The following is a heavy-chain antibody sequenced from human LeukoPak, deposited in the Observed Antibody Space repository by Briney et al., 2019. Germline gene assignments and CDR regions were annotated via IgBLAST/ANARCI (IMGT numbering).Heavy chain of an antibody. CDR2: ISSYNGNT. CDR1: GYTFTGYH. J-gene: IGHJ6*02. Sequence: ASVKVSCKASGYTFTGYHMHWVRQAPGQGLEWMGWISSYNGNTNYAQKFQGRVTMTTDTSTSTAYLELRRLRSDDTAIYYCAREFCSGGGCYYYGMDVWGQGTTVTVS. V-gene: IGHV1-18*04. CDR3: AREFCSGGGCYYYGMDV. D-gene: IGHD2-15*01.